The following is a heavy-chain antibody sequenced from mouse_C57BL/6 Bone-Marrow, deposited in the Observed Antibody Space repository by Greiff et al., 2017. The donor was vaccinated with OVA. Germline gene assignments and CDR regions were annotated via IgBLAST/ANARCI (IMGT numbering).Heavy chain of an antibody. CDR1: GYTFTGYT. CDR2: INPSSGYT. J-gene: IGHJ1*03. CDR3: ARSPYYYGSSYVGYFDV. Sequence: QVQLQQSGAELARPGASVKMSCKASGYTFTGYTMHWVKQRPGQGLEWIGYINPSSGYTKYNQKFKDKATLTADKSSSTAYMQLSSLTSEDSAVYYCARSPYYYGSSYVGYFDVWGTGTTVTVSS. V-gene: IGHV1-4*01. D-gene: IGHD1-1*01.